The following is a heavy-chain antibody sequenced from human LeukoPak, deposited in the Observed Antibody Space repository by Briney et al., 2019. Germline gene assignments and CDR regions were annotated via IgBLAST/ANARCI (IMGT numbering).Heavy chain of an antibody. CDR1: GFTFTSYG. J-gene: IGHJ4*02. V-gene: IGHV3-30*18. CDR3: AKDKEWLTIDYYFDY. CDR2: ISYDGSNK. D-gene: IGHD5-12*01. Sequence: PGGSLRLSCAASGFTFTSYGMHWVRQAPGKGLEWVAVISYDGSNKYYADSVKGRFTISRDNSKNTLYLQMNSLRAEDTAVYYCAKDKEWLTIDYYFDYWGQGTLVTVSS.